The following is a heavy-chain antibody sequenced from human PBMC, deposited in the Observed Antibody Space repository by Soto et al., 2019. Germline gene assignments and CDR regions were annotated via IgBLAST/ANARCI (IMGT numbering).Heavy chain of an antibody. Sequence: SVKVSCKASGGTFSSYTISWVRQAPGQGLEWMGRIIPILGSASYAQKFQGRVTMTRDTSTSTVYMELSSLRSEDTAVYYCARDLRAAHYYYYGMDVWGQGTTVTVSS. CDR3: ARDLRAAHYYYYGMDV. D-gene: IGHD2-15*01. V-gene: IGHV1-69*08. CDR2: IIPILGSA. CDR1: GGTFSSYT. J-gene: IGHJ6*02.